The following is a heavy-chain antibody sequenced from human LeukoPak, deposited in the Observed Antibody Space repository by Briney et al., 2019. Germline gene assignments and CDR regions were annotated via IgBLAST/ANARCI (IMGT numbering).Heavy chain of an antibody. CDR3: ARGEYSGYERFDY. J-gene: IGHJ4*02. CDR2: ISSSGSTI. V-gene: IGHV3-48*03. Sequence: SGGSLRLSCAASGFTFSSYEMSWIRQAPGKGLEWVSYISSSGSTIYYADSVKGRFTISRDNAKNSLYLQMNSLRAEDTAVYYCARGEYSGYERFDYWGQGTLVTVSS. CDR1: GFTFSSYE. D-gene: IGHD5-12*01.